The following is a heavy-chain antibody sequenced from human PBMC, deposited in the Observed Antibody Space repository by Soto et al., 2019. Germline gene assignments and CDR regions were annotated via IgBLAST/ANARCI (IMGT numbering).Heavy chain of an antibody. Sequence: QLQLQESGPGLVKPSETLSLTCAVSGGSISTSSYYWGWIRQPPGKGLEWIGSIYYSGSTYYNPSLKSRVTISVDTSKNQFSLKLSSVTAADTAVYYCARDYDSSGDYWGQGALVTVSS. CDR1: GGSISTSSYY. V-gene: IGHV4-39*01. CDR2: IYYSGST. CDR3: ARDYDSSGDY. J-gene: IGHJ4*02. D-gene: IGHD3-22*01.